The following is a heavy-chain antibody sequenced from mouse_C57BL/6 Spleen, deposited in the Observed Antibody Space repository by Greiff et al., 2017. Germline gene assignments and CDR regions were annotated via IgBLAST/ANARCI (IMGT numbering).Heavy chain of an antibody. J-gene: IGHJ2*01. V-gene: IGHV1-9*01. CDR2: ILPGSGST. CDR3: ARGPSGFDY. CDR1: G. Sequence: VKLMESGAELMKPGASVKLSCKATGLEWIGEILPGSGSTNYNEKFKGKATFTADTSSNTAYMQLSSLTTEDSAIYYCARGPSGFDYWGQGTTLTVSS. D-gene: IGHD6-1*01.